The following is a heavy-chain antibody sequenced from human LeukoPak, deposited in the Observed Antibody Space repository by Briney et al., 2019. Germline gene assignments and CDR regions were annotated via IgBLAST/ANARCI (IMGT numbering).Heavy chain of an antibody. D-gene: IGHD6-13*01. J-gene: IGHJ4*02. CDR3: ASPPGIAAAGYFEY. Sequence: NPSETLSLTCTVSGGSISSSSYYWGWIRQPPGKGLEWIGSIYYSGSTHYNPSLKGRVTISVDTSKNQFSLKLSSVTAADTAVYYCASPPGIAAAGYFEYWGQGTLVTVSS. CDR2: IYYSGST. V-gene: IGHV4-39*01. CDR1: GGSISSSSYY.